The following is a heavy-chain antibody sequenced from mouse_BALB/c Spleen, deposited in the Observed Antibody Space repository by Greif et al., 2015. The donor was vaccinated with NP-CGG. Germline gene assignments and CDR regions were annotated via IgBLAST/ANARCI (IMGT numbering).Heavy chain of an antibody. CDR3: ARHEDYGSSYYWYFDV. D-gene: IGHD1-1*01. CDR1: GFAFSNYD. CDR2: ISSGGGST. V-gene: IGHV5-12-1*01. Sequence: DVQLQESGGGLVKPGGSLKLSCAASGFAFSNYDMSWVRQTPEKRLEWVAYISSGGGSTYYPDTVKGRFTISRDNAKNTLYLQMSSLKPEDTAMYYCARHEDYGSSYYWYFDVWGAGTTVTVSS. J-gene: IGHJ1*01.